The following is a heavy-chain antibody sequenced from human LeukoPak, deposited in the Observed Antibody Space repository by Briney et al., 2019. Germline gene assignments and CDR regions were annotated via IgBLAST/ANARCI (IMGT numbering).Heavy chain of an antibody. CDR2: IYYSGST. J-gene: IGHJ4*02. D-gene: IGHD6-6*01. CDR1: GGSTSSYY. Sequence: SETLSLTCTVSGGSTSSYYWSWIRQPPGKGLEWIGYIYYSGSTNYNPSLKSRVTISVDTSKNQFSLKLSSVTAADTAVYYCARGNLEYSSSFDYWGQGTLVTVSS. V-gene: IGHV4-59*01. CDR3: ARGNLEYSSSFDY.